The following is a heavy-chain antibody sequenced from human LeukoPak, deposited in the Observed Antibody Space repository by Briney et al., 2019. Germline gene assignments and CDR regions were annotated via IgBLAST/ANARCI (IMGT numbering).Heavy chain of an antibody. CDR3: TSRGGNAQTAFDY. V-gene: IGHV3-73*01. D-gene: IGHD4-23*01. Sequence: GGSLTLSCAASGFTFSGSAMHWVRQASGKGLEWVGRIRSRANSYATAYAASVKGRFTISRDDSKNTAYLQMNSLKTEDTAVYYCTSRGGNAQTAFDYWGQGTLVTVSS. J-gene: IGHJ4*02. CDR1: GFTFSGSA. CDR2: IRSRANSYAT.